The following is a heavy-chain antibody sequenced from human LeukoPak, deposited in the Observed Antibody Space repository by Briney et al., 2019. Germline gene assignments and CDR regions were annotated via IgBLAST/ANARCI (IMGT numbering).Heavy chain of an antibody. CDR2: INHSGCT. D-gene: IGHD1-26*01. V-gene: IGHV4-34*01. CDR1: GGSFSGYY. CDR3: ARGVGAHFDY. Sequence: PSETLSLTCAVYGGSFSGYYWSWIRQPPGKGLEWIGEINHSGCTNYNPSLKSRVTISVDTSKNQFSLKLSSVTAADTAVYYCARGVGAHFDYWGQGTLVTVSS. J-gene: IGHJ4*02.